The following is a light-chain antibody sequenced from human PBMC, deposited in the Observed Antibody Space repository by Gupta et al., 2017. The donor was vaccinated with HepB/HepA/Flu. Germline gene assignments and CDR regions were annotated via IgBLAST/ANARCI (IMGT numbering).Light chain of an antibody. V-gene: IGLV3-19*01. Sequence: SSELTQDPAVSVALVQRVRITFQGDSLRTYYASWSLQKQGQAPLLFMYVKNHRHSGIPDRFSGSRSGNTASFTTTGAQAEDESDYFCSSRDTSGSHVVFGGGTKLTVL. CDR1: SLRTYY. CDR2: VKN. CDR3: SSRDTSGSHVV. J-gene: IGLJ2*01.